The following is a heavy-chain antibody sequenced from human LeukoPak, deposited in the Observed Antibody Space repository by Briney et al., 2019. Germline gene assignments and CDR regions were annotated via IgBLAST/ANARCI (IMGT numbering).Heavy chain of an antibody. Sequence: GGSLRVSCAASGFTFSSYSMNWVRQAPGKGLEWVSSISSSSSYIYYADSVKGRFTISRDNAKNSLYLQMNSLRAEDTAVYYCARVDFWSGSPRLGFDYRGQGTLVTVSS. CDR2: ISSSSSYI. D-gene: IGHD3-3*01. CDR3: ARVDFWSGSPRLGFDY. CDR1: GFTFSSYS. V-gene: IGHV3-21*01. J-gene: IGHJ4*02.